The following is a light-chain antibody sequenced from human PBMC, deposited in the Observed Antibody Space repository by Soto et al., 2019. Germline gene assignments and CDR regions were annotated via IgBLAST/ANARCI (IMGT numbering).Light chain of an antibody. CDR2: EVS. Sequence: QSVLCQTASVSGSPGQSITISCTGTSSDVGGYNYDSWCQQHPGKAPKLMIYEVSSRPSGISNRFSDSKSGNTASLTISGLQAEAKADYYCSSYTSSNFWVFGEGTKVTVL. J-gene: IGLJ3*02. CDR3: SSYTSSNFWV. V-gene: IGLV2-14*01. CDR1: SSDVGGYNY.